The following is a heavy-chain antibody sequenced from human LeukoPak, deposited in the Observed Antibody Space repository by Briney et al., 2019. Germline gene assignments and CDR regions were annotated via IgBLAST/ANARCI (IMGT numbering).Heavy chain of an antibody. V-gene: IGHV4-59*01. CDR2: IYYSGST. CDR1: GGSIGTYY. D-gene: IGHD5-18*01. J-gene: IGHJ4*02. Sequence: SETLSLTCTVSGGSIGTYYWSWIRQPPGKGLEWIGYIYYSGSTDYNPSLKSRVTISIDTSKKQFSLKLSSVTAADTAVYYCAKVVVLLWLGCFDYWGQGTLVTVSS. CDR3: AKVVVLLWLGCFDY.